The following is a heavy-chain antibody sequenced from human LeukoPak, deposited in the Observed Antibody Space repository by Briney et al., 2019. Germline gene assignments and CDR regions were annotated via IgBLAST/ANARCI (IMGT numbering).Heavy chain of an antibody. V-gene: IGHV3-9*01. Sequence: GGSLRLSCAASGFTFSSYAMHWVRQAPGKGLEWVSGISWNSGSIGYADSVKGRFTISRDNAKNSLYLQMNSLRAEDTALYYCAKDNLLGGQGTLVTVSP. D-gene: IGHD2-15*01. CDR3: AKDNLL. J-gene: IGHJ4*02. CDR1: GFTFSSYA. CDR2: ISWNSGSI.